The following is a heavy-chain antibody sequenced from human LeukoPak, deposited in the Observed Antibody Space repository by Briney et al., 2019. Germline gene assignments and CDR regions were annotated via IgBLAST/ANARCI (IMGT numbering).Heavy chain of an antibody. Sequence: GGSLRLSCAASGFTFSSYWMSWVRQAPGKGLEWVANIKQDGSEKYYVDSVKGRFTISRDNAKNSMYLQMNSLRAEDTAVYYCASPREDYDYVWGSYRYTEAGYWGQGTLVTVSS. V-gene: IGHV3-7*01. CDR2: IKQDGSEK. CDR3: ASPREDYDYVWGSYRYTEAGY. D-gene: IGHD3-16*02. J-gene: IGHJ4*02. CDR1: GFTFSSYW.